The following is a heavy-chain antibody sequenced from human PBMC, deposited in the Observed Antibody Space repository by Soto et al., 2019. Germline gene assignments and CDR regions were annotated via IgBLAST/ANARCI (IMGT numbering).Heavy chain of an antibody. CDR1: GGSISSGDYY. J-gene: IGHJ4*02. D-gene: IGHD2-2*01. CDR2: IYYSGST. V-gene: IGHV4-30-4*01. Sequence: SETLSLTCTVSGGSISSGDYYWGWIRQPPGKGLEWIGYIYYSGSTYYNPSLKSRVTISVDTSKNQFSLKLSSVTAADTAVYYCALYCSSTSCYYWAGFDYWGQGTLVTVSS. CDR3: ALYCSSTSCYYWAGFDY.